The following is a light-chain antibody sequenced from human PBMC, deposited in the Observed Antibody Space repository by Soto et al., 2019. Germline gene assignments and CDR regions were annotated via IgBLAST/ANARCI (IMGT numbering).Light chain of an antibody. V-gene: IGKV3-20*01. CDR1: QSVSSSY. CDR2: GAS. Sequence: EIVLTQSPGTLSLSPGERATLSCRASQSVSSSYFAWYQQKPGQAPRLLIYGASGRATGIPDRFSGSGSGTDFTLTISRLEPEDFAVYYCQQYGSSPMYTFGQGTKLXXK. CDR3: QQYGSSPMYT. J-gene: IGKJ2*01.